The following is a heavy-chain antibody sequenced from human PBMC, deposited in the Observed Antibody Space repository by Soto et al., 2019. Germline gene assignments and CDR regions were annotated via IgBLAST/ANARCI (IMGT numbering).Heavy chain of an antibody. CDR2: VYYTGST. D-gene: IGHD2-8*02. CDR3: ARSVPVPGADMAF. CDR1: GGSIGGSG. V-gene: IGHV4-59*01. J-gene: IGHJ4*02. Sequence: SVILSLTCGVAGGSIGGSGWSWIRQTSGKGLEWLGYVYYTGSTNYSPSLRSRVSISVDTSKNEFSLRLSSVTAADTSVYFCARSVPVPGADMAFWGQRTQVTVSS.